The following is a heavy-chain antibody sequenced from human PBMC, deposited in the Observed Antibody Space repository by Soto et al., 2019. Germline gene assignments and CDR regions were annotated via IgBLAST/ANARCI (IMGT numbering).Heavy chain of an antibody. CDR3: ARRSCSGDSCLQYYYYGMDV. V-gene: IGHV5-51*01. CDR2: VHPGDSDS. CDR1: GYSFTSHW. Sequence: GESLKISCRASGYSFTSHWHGWVRQVPGKGLEWMGIVHPGDSDSRYSPPFQGQVTISADKSINTAYLQWSSLKASDTAIYYCARRSCSGDSCLQYYYYGMDVWGQGTTVTVSS. D-gene: IGHD2-15*01. J-gene: IGHJ6*02.